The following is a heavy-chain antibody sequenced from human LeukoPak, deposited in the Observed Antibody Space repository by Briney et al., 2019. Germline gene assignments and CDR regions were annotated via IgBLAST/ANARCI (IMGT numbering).Heavy chain of an antibody. CDR1: GYTFTSYG. D-gene: IGHD4-23*01. Sequence: ASVKVSCKASGYTFTSYGISWVRQAPGQGLEWMGWISAYNGNTNYAQKLQGRVTMTTDTSTSTAYMELRSLRSDDTAVYYCAREVYPTVVNWGGWFDPWGQGTLVTVSS. J-gene: IGHJ5*02. CDR3: AREVYPTVVNWGGWFDP. V-gene: IGHV1-18*01. CDR2: ISAYNGNT.